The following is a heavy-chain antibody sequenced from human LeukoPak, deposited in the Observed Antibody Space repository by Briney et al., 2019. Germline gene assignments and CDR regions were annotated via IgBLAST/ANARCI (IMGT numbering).Heavy chain of an antibody. V-gene: IGHV1-46*01. CDR2: ISPSGGST. J-gene: IGHJ4*02. CDR1: GYTFTSNY. CDR3: ARDSSSHIDY. D-gene: IGHD6-13*01. Sequence: ASVKVSCKAFGYTFTSNYMHWVRQAPGQGPEWMGVISPSGGSTTYAQKFQGRVTLTRDMSTSTDYLELSSLRSEDTAVYYCARDSSSHIDYWGQGTLVTVSS.